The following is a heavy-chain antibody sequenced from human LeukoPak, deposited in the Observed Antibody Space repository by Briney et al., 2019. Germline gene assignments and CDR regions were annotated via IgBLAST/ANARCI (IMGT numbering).Heavy chain of an antibody. V-gene: IGHV3-52*01. J-gene: IGHJ4*02. D-gene: IGHD3-22*01. CDR2: IKSDGSEK. CDR1: GFTFGSSW. Sequence: GGSLRLSCAASGFTFGSSWMHWVCQAPEKGLEWVADIKSDGSEKYYVDSVKGRLTISRDNAKNSLYLQVNSLRAEDMTVYYCVRGEAITMIVVVITINYWGQGTLVTVSS. CDR3: VRGEAITMIVVVITINY.